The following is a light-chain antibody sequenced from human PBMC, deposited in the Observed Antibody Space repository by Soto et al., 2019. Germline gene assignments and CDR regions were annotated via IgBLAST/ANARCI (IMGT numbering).Light chain of an antibody. Sequence: QSVLTQAPSASGAPGQRVTISCSGGRSNIGRNSVNWYQQLPGTAPKLLIYNNNQRPSGVSDRFSGSESGTSASLAISGLQSEDEADYYCAAWDDSLNAWVFGGGTKLTVL. CDR1: RSNIGRNS. CDR3: AAWDDSLNAWV. V-gene: IGLV1-44*01. J-gene: IGLJ3*02. CDR2: NNN.